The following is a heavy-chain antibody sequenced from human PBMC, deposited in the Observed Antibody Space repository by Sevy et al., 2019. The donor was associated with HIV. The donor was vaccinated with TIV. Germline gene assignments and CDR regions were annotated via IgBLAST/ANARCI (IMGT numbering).Heavy chain of an antibody. D-gene: IGHD6-19*01. Sequence: GGSLRLSCVASGFTFSTYSMSWVRQTPGKGLEWVANIKQDGSETYYVESVKGRFTISRDNPKTSVYLQRNSLRVEDTAGHDGARDSFYSSGWYVSRSYYFDYWGQGTLVTVSS. CDR3: ARDSFYSSGWYVSRSYYFDY. CDR2: IKQDGSET. V-gene: IGHV3-7*03. CDR1: GFTFSTYS. J-gene: IGHJ4*02.